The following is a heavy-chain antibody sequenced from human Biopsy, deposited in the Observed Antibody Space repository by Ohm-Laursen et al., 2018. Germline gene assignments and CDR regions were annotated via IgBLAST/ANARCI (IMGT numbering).Heavy chain of an antibody. CDR1: GASISSYY. Sequence: SGTLSLTCTVSGASISSYYWSWIRQPPGKGLEWIGYVYYTGSTYYNPSLQSRVTISVDTSKYHYSLRLRSGTPADTAIYYCARDRGYYSDRTVPGYFDLWGRGTLVTVSS. CDR2: VYYTGST. V-gene: IGHV4-59*01. CDR3: ARDRGYYSDRTVPGYFDL. J-gene: IGHJ2*01. D-gene: IGHD3-22*01.